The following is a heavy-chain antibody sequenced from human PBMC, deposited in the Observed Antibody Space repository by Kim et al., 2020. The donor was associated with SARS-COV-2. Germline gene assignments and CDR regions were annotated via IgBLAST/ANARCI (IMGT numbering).Heavy chain of an antibody. CDR3: ARGHFGSSGWYAVPRVSGAPFDY. J-gene: IGHJ4*02. Sequence: SETLSLTCAVYGGSFSGYYWSWIRQPPGKGLEWIGEINHSGSTNYNPSLKSRVTISVDTSKNQFSLKLSSVTAADTAVYYCARGHFGSSGWYAVPRVSGAPFDYWGQGTLVTVSS. V-gene: IGHV4-34*01. D-gene: IGHD6-19*01. CDR2: INHSGST. CDR1: GGSFSGYY.